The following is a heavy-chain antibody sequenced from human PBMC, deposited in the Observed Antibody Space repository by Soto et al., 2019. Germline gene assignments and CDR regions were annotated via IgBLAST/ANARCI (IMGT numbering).Heavy chain of an antibody. J-gene: IGHJ6*03. CDR3: ARSSGNTYYDIVPWEEYYYMDV. V-gene: IGHV1-69*02. Sequence: QVQLVQSGAEVKKPGSSVKVSCKASGGTFSSYTISWVRQAPGQGLEWMGRIIPILGIANYAQKFQGRVTITAAKSTSTAYMELSSLRSEETAVYYWARSSGNTYYDIVPWEEYYYMDVWGKGTTVTVSS. D-gene: IGHD3-9*01. CDR2: IIPILGIA. CDR1: GGTFSSYT.